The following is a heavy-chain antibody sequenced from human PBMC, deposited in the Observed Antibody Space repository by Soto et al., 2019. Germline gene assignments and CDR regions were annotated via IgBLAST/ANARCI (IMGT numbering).Heavy chain of an antibody. J-gene: IGHJ5*01. CDR1: GYTFTAYY. CDR2: TSPRTGGA. CDR3: ARSSGSCSKWFDS. V-gene: IGHV1-2*02. Sequence: GASVKVSCKTSGYTFTAYYMHWLRQAPGHGLEWLGWTSPRTGGAKYSHKFQGRVSMTRNTSITTAYMELTGLSTDDTAVYYCARSSGSCSKWFDSWGQGTLVTVSS. D-gene: IGHD3-10*01.